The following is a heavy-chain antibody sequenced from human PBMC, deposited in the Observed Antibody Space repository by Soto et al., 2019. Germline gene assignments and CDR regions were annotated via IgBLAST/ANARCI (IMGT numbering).Heavy chain of an antibody. CDR3: ARHDIAYSSSWLDY. J-gene: IGHJ4*02. D-gene: IGHD6-13*01. Sequence: GESLKISFKGSGYSFTSYWISWVRQMPGKGLEWMGRIDPSDSYTNYSPSFQGHVTISADKSISTAYLQWSSLKASDTAMYYCARHDIAYSSSWLDYWGQGTLVTVSS. CDR2: IDPSDSYT. CDR1: GYSFTSYW. V-gene: IGHV5-10-1*01.